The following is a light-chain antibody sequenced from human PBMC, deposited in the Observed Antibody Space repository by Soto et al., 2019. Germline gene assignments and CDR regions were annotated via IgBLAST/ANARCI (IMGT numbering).Light chain of an antibody. CDR3: EQYDGSPRT. V-gene: IGKV3-20*01. CDR2: GVS. Sequence: IVLTQSPGTLSLSPWERATLSCRASQSVKNSYLAWYQQKPGQSPRLVIYGVSNRATGIPNRFSGGGFGTDFTLTISRLEPEDYGEQYDGSPRTFGQGTKVDI. CDR1: QSVKNSY. J-gene: IGKJ1*01.